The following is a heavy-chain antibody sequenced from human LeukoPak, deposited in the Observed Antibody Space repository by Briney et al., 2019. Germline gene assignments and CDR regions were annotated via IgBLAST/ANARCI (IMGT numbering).Heavy chain of an antibody. V-gene: IGHV1-46*01. CDR1: GYTFTSYY. Sequence: ASVKVSCKASGYTFTSYYLHWVRQAPGQGLEWMGVITASGGGTTYAQKFQGRATMTRDTSSSTVYMELTSLRSEDTAVYYCARDVFGLDCWGQGTLVTVSS. D-gene: IGHD3-10*01. CDR2: ITASGGGT. CDR3: ARDVFGLDC. J-gene: IGHJ4*02.